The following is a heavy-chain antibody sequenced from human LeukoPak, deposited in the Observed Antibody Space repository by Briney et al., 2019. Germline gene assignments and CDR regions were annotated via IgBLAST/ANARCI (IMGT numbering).Heavy chain of an antibody. CDR1: GYTFTSYG. Sequence: GASVKVPCKASGYTFTSYGISWVRQAPGQGLEWMGWISGYNGNTNYAQKFQGRVTMTIDTSTSTLYMELRSLTSDDTAVYYCARGRTHRRLWLGESTGGPFDYWGQGTLVTVSS. CDR3: ARGRTHRRLWLGESTGGPFDY. J-gene: IGHJ4*02. D-gene: IGHD3-10*01. CDR2: ISGYNGNT. V-gene: IGHV1-18*01.